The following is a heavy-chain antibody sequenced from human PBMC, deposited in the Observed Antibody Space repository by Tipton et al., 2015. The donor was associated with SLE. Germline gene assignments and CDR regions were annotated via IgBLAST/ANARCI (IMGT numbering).Heavy chain of an antibody. CDR2: ISSSSTYI. V-gene: IGHV3-21*01. D-gene: IGHD3-22*01. Sequence: SLRLSCAASGVTFSNYWMNWVRQAPGKGLEWVSSISSSSTYIYYADSVKGRFTISRDNAKNSLYLQMNSLRAEDTAVYYCARDTYYYDSSGYYSYYYYYGMDVWGQGTTVTVSS. CDR1: GVTFSNYW. CDR3: ARDTYYYDSSGYYSYYYYYGMDV. J-gene: IGHJ6*02.